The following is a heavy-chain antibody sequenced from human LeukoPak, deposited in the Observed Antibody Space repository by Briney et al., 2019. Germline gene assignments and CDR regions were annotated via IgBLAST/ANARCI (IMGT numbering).Heavy chain of an antibody. J-gene: IGHJ1*01. CDR1: GYTFTSYD. V-gene: IGHV1-8*01. CDR2: MNPNSGNT. D-gene: IGHD3-22*01. CDR3: ARGDYYDSSGYYSPTEYFQH. Sequence: ASVKVSCKASGYTFTSYDINWVRQATGQGLEWMGWMNPNSGNTGYVQKFQGRVTMTRNTSISTAYMELSSLRSEDTAVYYCARGDYYDSSGYYSPTEYFQHWGQGTLVTVSS.